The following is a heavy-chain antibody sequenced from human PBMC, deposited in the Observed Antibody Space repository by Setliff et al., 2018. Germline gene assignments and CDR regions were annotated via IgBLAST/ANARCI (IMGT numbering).Heavy chain of an antibody. CDR3: VKDQGVGATTVDY. CDR2: ISGSGSRT. V-gene: IGHV3-23*01. J-gene: IGHJ4*02. Sequence: GESLRLSCAASGFTFSSYVMNWVRQAPGKGLEWVSAISGSGSRTYYADSVRGLFTISRDNSKNALYLQMNSLRAEDTAVYYCVKDQGVGATTVDYWGQGTLVTVSS. CDR1: GFTFSSYV. D-gene: IGHD1-26*01.